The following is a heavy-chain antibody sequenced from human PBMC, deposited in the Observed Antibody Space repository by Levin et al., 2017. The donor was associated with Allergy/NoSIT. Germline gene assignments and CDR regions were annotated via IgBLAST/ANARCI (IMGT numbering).Heavy chain of an antibody. CDR1: GFTFSSYA. J-gene: IGHJ4*02. CDR2: ISSNGGST. Sequence: GGSLRLSCSASGFTFSSYAMHWVRQAPGKGLEYVSAISSNGGSTYYADSVKGRFTISRDNSKNTLYLQMSSLRAEDTAVYYCVKDGGLAARYFDYWGQGTLVTVSS. D-gene: IGHD6-6*01. V-gene: IGHV3-64D*06. CDR3: VKDGGLAARYFDY.